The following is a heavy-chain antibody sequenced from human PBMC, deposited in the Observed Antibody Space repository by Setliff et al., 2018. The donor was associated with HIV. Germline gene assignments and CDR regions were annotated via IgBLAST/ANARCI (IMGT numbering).Heavy chain of an antibody. Sequence: ASVKVSCKASGSSFTSYGLNWVRQAPGQGLEWMGWISVYNGYTNYAQKVRDRVTMTADTSTSTAYMELRSLRSDDTAVYYCARAYDILTGITSFDFWGQGTLVTVSS. CDR2: ISVYNGYT. J-gene: IGHJ4*02. CDR3: ARAYDILTGITSFDF. CDR1: GSSFTSYG. D-gene: IGHD3-9*01. V-gene: IGHV1-18*01.